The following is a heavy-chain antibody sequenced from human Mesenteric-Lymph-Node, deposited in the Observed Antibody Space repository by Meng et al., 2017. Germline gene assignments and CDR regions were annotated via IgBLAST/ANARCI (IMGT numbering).Heavy chain of an antibody. CDR3: ARHKAYSFDY. CDR1: GGSMSSGGYY. CDR2: VHHGGHS. J-gene: IGHJ4*02. V-gene: IGHV4-39*07. Sequence: SETLSLTCTVSGGSMSSGGYYWGWIRQPPGRGLEWIGEVHHGGHSNYNPSLKSRVIISVDKSKNQLSLEVSSVTAADTAFYYCARHKAYSFDYWGQGTLVTVSS.